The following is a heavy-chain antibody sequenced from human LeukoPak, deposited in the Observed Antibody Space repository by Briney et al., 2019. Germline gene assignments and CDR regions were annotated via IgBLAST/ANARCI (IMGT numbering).Heavy chain of an antibody. CDR1: GFTFSNAW. D-gene: IGHD3-3*01. CDR2: ISGSGGST. J-gene: IGHJ5*02. CDR3: APPIGYYDFWSVP. V-gene: IGHV3-23*01. Sequence: PGGSLRLSCAASGFTFSNAWMSWVRQAPGKGLEWVSAISGSGGSTYYADSVKGRFTISRDNSKNTLYLQMNSLRAEDTAVYYCAPPIGYYDFWSVPWGQGTLVTVSS.